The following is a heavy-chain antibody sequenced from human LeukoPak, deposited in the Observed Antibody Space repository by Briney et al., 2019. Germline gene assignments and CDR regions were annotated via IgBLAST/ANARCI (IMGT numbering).Heavy chain of an antibody. Sequence: SETLSLTCAVYGGSFSGYYWSWIRQPPGKGLKWIGEINHSGSTNYNPSLKSRVTISVDTSKNQFSLKLSSVTAADTAVYYCATMTTVTNHSNWFDPWGQGTLVTVSS. CDR1: GGSFSGYY. V-gene: IGHV4-34*01. CDR2: INHSGST. D-gene: IGHD4-17*01. CDR3: ATMTTVTNHSNWFDP. J-gene: IGHJ5*02.